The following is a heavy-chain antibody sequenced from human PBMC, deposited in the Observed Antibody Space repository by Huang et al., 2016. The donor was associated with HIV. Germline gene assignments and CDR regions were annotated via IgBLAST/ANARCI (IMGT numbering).Heavy chain of an antibody. CDR1: GGSIISSGYS. CDR3: ARDLYSSGWHAFDT. D-gene: IGHD6-19*01. Sequence: QLQLQESGSRLVRPSETLSLTCAVSGGSIISSGYSWSWIRQPPGKGLEWIGYIYHRGTASYNPALKGRVTMSVDTSKDRFSLKLTSVTAADTAVYYCARDLYSSGWHAFDTWGQGTMVTVSS. V-gene: IGHV4-30-2*01. J-gene: IGHJ3*02. CDR2: IYHRGTA.